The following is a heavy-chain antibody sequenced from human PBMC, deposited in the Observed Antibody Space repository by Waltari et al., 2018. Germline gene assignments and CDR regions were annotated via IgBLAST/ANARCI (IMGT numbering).Heavy chain of an antibody. CDR2: IYHSGST. D-gene: IGHD3-10*01. Sequence: QVQLQESGPGLVKPSETLSLTCTVSAYSISSGYYWGWIRQPPGKGLEWIGSIYHSGSTYYNPALKSLVTISVDASKTQFSLKLTSVTAADTAVDYCASGVSNYWGQGTLVTVSS. CDR1: AYSISSGYY. V-gene: IGHV4-38-2*02. CDR3: ASGVSNY. J-gene: IGHJ4*02.